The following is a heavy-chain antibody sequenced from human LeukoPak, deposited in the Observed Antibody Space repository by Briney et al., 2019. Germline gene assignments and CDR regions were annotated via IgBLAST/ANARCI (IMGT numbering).Heavy chain of an antibody. CDR3: ARGGGLLSSNWFDP. Sequence: GASVKVSCKASGYTFTDYFMHWVRQAPGQGLEWMGWISAYNGNTNYAQKLQGRVTMTTDTSTSTAYMELRSLRSDDTAVYYCARGGGLLSSNWFDPWGQGTLVTVSS. CDR1: GYTFTDYF. J-gene: IGHJ5*02. D-gene: IGHD2/OR15-2a*01. CDR2: ISAYNGNT. V-gene: IGHV1-18*04.